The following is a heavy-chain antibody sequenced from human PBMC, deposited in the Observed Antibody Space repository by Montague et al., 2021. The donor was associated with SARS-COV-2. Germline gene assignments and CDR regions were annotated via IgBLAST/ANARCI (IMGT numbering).Heavy chain of an antibody. CDR1: GFTFSSSV. V-gene: IGHV3-48*03. Sequence: SLRLSCAASGFTFSSSVMHWVRQAPGKGLEWVSYITSNGSTIYYTDSVKGRFTISRDNAKNTLYLQMNSLRAEDTAVYYCARDSLFRSGYGSGWHYYWGQGALVTVSS. CDR3: ARDSLFRSGYGSGWHYY. J-gene: IGHJ4*02. CDR2: ITSNGSTI. D-gene: IGHD6-19*01.